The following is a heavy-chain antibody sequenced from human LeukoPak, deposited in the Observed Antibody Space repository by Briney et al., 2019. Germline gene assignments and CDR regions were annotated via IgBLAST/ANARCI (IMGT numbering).Heavy chain of an antibody. D-gene: IGHD3-10*01. V-gene: IGHV1-24*01. CDR1: GYTLTELS. CDR2: FDREDGET. Sequence: ASVKVSCKVSGYTLTELSMHWERQAPGKGLEWMGGFDREDGETIYAQKFQGRVTMTEDTSTDTAYMELSSLRSEDTAVYYCASFYGSGSYSYYGMDVWGKGTTVTVSS. CDR3: ASFYGSGSYSYYGMDV. J-gene: IGHJ6*04.